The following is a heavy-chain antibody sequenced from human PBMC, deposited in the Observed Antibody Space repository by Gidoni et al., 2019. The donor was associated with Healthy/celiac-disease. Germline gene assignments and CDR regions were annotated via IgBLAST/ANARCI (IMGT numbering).Heavy chain of an antibody. CDR3: ARCDIAVAGNVEYFDY. J-gene: IGHJ4*02. D-gene: IGHD6-19*01. Sequence: QVQLQESGPGLVKPSQTLSLTCPVSGVSISSGSYYWSWIRQPAGKGLEWIGRIYTSGSTNYNPSLKSRVTRSVDTSKNQFSLKLSSVTAADTAVYYCARCDIAVAGNVEYFDYWGQGTLVTVSS. CDR1: GVSISSGSYY. CDR2: IYTSGST. V-gene: IGHV4-61*02.